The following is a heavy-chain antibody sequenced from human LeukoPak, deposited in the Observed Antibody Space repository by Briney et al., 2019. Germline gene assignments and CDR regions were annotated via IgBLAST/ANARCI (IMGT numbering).Heavy chain of an antibody. D-gene: IGHD3-9*01. CDR3: ARVPDFDWSPRYYYYGMDV. V-gene: IGHV4-4*02. CDR1: GVSISSSNW. J-gene: IGHJ6*04. Sequence: SGTLSLTCAVSGVSISSSNWWSWVRQPPGKGLEWIGVIYHSGSTNYNPSLKSRVTISVDKSKNQFSLKLSSVTAADTAVYYCARVPDFDWSPRYYYYGMDVWGKGTTVTVSS. CDR2: IYHSGST.